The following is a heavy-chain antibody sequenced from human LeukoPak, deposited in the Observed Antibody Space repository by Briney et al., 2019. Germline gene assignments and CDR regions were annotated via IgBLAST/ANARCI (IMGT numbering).Heavy chain of an antibody. Sequence: SQTLSLTCTVSRGSISNADYYWSWIRQHPGKGLEWIGYIYYSGSTYYNPSLKSRVIMSVDTSKNQFSLKVTSVTAADTAMYYCARHGKDSSGYSGHWYFDLWGRGTLVTVSS. CDR1: RGSISNADYY. V-gene: IGHV4-30-4*08. CDR2: IYYSGST. D-gene: IGHD3-22*01. CDR3: ARHGKDSSGYSGHWYFDL. J-gene: IGHJ2*01.